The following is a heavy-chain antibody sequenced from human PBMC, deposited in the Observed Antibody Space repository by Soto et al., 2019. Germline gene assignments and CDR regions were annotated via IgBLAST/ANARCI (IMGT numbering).Heavy chain of an antibody. CDR3: ARDSPYCGGDCYSRDWYCDL. Sequence: ASVKVSCKASGYTFTSYYMHCVRQAPGQGLEWMGIINPSGGSTSYAQKFQGRVTMTRDTSTSTVYMELSSLRSEDTAVYYCARDSPYCGGDCYSRDWYCDLWGRGTLVTVS. J-gene: IGHJ2*01. D-gene: IGHD2-21*02. V-gene: IGHV1-46*01. CDR1: GYTFTSYY. CDR2: INPSGGST.